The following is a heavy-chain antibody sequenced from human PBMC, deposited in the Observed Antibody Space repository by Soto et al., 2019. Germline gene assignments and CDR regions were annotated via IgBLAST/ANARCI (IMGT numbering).Heavy chain of an antibody. Sequence: GGSLRLSCAASGFTFSSYAMNWVRQAPGKGLEWVSDISSSGGSGGSTHYAESVKGRFTTSRDNSKNTLYLQMNSLRAEDTAVYYCAKDWRMDVWGQGTTVTVSS. CDR3: AKDWRMDV. J-gene: IGHJ6*02. CDR2: ISSSGGSGGST. V-gene: IGHV3-23*01. CDR1: GFTFSSYA.